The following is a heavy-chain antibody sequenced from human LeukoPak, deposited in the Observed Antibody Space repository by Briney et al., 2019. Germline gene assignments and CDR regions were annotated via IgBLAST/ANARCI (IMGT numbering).Heavy chain of an antibody. V-gene: IGHV4-59*08. CDR3: ARHFIAGRPGFRFDP. D-gene: IGHD6-6*01. CDR2: IYYSGTT. CDR1: GGSMKSYY. Sequence: PWETLSLTCTVSGGSMKSYYWSWIRQPPGKGLEWIGNIYYSGTTNYNPSVRSRVTISVDTSKNQFSLRLSSVTAADTAMYYCARHFIAGRPGFRFDPWGQALMVSVCS. J-gene: IGHJ5*02.